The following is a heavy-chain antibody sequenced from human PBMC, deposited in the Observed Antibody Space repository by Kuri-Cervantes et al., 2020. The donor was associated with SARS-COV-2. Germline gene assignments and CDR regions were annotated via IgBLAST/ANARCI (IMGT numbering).Heavy chain of an antibody. D-gene: IGHD2-21*01. CDR2: ISSSGSTI. V-gene: IGHV3-48*03. CDR1: GFTFSSHA. CDR3: ARDLGISSDL. J-gene: IGHJ2*01. Sequence: GGSLRLSCAASGFTFSSHAMHWVRQAPGKGLEWVSYISSSGSTIYYADSVKGRFTISRGNAKNSLYLQMNSLRAEDTAVYYCARDLGISSDLWGRGTLVTVSS.